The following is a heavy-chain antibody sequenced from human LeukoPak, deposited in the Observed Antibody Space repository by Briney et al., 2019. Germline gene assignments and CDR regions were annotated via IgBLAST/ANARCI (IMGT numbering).Heavy chain of an antibody. CDR1: GFTFDDYA. D-gene: IGHD3-22*01. J-gene: IGHJ4*02. CDR3: AKDISSGFSYFHS. Sequence: GGSLRLSCAASGFTFDDYAMHWVRQAPGKGLEWVSGITWSSANIDYADSVKGRFTISRDNAKNSLYLQMNSLRAEDTALYYCAKDISSGFSYFHSWGQGTLVTVSS. V-gene: IGHV3-9*01. CDR2: ITWSSANI.